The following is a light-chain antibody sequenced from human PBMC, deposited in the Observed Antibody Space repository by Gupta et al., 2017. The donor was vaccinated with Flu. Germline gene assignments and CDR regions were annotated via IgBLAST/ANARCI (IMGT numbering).Light chain of an antibody. CDR1: QSVSNY. J-gene: IGKJ2*02. CDR3: QQCVNSPCT. V-gene: IGKV1-39*01. CDR2: AAS. Sequence: DTQVTHSPSSLSASVGDRVTITCRASQSVSNYLNWYQKKAGKAPKLLIYAASSLESGVPSRFSGSGYETDFTLTISRLQPEDFATYFCQQCVNSPCTFGQGTKLEIK.